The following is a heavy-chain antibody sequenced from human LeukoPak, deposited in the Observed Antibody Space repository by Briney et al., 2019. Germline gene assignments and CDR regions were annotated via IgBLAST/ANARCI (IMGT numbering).Heavy chain of an antibody. Sequence: PSETLSLTCTVSGGSISSYYWSWIRQPPGKGLEWIGYIYTSGSTNYNPSLKSRVTISVDTSKNQFSLKLSSVTAADTAVYYCARQSSGIFGVVIMNFDIWGQGTMVTDSS. J-gene: IGHJ3*02. CDR3: ARQSSGIFGVVIMNFDI. CDR2: IYTSGST. CDR1: GGSISSYY. V-gene: IGHV4-4*09. D-gene: IGHD3-3*01.